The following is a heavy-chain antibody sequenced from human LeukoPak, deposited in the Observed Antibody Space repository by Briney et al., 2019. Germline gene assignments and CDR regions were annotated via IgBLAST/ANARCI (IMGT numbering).Heavy chain of an antibody. CDR2: ISAYNGNT. V-gene: IGHV1-18*01. CDR1: GYTFTSYG. D-gene: IGHD6-13*01. Sequence: GASVKVSCKASGYTFTSYGISWVRQAPGQGLEWMGWISAYNGNTNYAQKLQGRVTMTTDTSTSTAYMELRSLRSEDTAVYYCAREVAAAGRSVIVVTNYFDYWGQGTLVTVSS. CDR3: AREVAAAGRSVIVVTNYFDY. J-gene: IGHJ4*02.